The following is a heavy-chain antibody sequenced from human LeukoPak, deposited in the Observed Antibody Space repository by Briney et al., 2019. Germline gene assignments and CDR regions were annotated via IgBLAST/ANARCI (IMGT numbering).Heavy chain of an antibody. CDR1: GYTFTDYY. D-gene: IGHD2-2*01. CDR3: ARDSCSSTSCYSYYYYGMDV. CDR2: ISPNSGGT. V-gene: IGHV1-2*06. Sequence: ASVKVSCKASGYTFTDYYIHWVRQAPGQGLEWMGRISPNSGGTSYAQKFQGRVTMTRDTSIATAYMELSSLRSDDTAVYYCARDSCSSTSCYSYYYYGMDVWGQGTTVTVSS. J-gene: IGHJ6*02.